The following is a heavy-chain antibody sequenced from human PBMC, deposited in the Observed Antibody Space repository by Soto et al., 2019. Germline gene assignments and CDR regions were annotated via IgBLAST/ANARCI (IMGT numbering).Heavy chain of an antibody. J-gene: IGHJ4*02. CDR1: GYTFTSYG. D-gene: IGHD6-13*01. V-gene: IGHV1-18*01. Sequence: QVQLVQSGAEVKKPGASVRVSCKASGYTFTSYGISWVRQAPGQGLEWMGWISAYNGNTNYAQSLQGRVTMTTDTSTTTGYMELRSLESDDTAVYYCARVSPSSRAAEPWGQGTLVTVS. CDR2: ISAYNGNT. CDR3: ARVSPSSRAAEP.